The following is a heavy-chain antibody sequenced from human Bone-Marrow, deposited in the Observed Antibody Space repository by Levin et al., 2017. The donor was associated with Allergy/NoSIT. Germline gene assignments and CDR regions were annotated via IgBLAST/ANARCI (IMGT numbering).Heavy chain of an antibody. J-gene: IGHJ6*02. Sequence: SCAASGFTFSSYGMHWVRQAPGKGLEWVAVISYDGSNKYYADSVKGRFTISRDNSKNTLYLQMNSLRAEDTAVYYCAKDLYDSSGYYPRAYYGMDVWGQGTTVTVSS. V-gene: IGHV3-30*18. CDR2: ISYDGSNK. CDR1: GFTFSSYG. D-gene: IGHD3-22*01. CDR3: AKDLYDSSGYYPRAYYGMDV.